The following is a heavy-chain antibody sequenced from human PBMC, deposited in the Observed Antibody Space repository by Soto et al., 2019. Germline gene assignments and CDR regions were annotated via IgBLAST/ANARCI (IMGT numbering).Heavy chain of an antibody. CDR1: GGSFSGYY. CDR2: VNHSGST. V-gene: IGHV4-34*01. J-gene: IGHJ4*02. CDR3: ARPYASCFDY. Sequence: SETLSLTCGVYGGSFSGYYWSWIRQPPKKGLEWMREVNHSGSTNYNPSLKRRVTISVDTSKNQFSLKLSSVTAADTALYYCARPYASCFDYWGQGPLVTASS. D-gene: IGHD2-2*01.